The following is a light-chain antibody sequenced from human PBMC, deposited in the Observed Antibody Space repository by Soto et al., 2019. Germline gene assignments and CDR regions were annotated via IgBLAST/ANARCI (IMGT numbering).Light chain of an antibody. CDR3: QQYVSSPTWT. CDR1: QSVSSSY. CDR2: GAA. V-gene: IGKV3-20*01. J-gene: IGKJ4*01. Sequence: EIVLTQSPATLSLSPGERATLSCRASQSVSSSYLAGYQQRTGQAPRLLIYGAASRAAGIPDRFSGSGAGTGFTLTITRLEAEDVAEYYCQQYVSSPTWTFGGRTKVDIK.